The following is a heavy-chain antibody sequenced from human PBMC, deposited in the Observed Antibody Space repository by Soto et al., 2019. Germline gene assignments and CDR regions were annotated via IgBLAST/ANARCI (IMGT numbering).Heavy chain of an antibody. CDR3: AREGIHCGGDCYSVFDY. Sequence: GGSLRLSCAASGFTFSSYGMHWVRQAPGKGLEWVAVIWYDGSNKYYADSVKGRFTISRDNSKNTLYLQMNSLRAEDTAVYYCAREGIHCGGDCYSVFDYWGQGTLVTVSS. J-gene: IGHJ4*02. D-gene: IGHD2-21*02. CDR1: GFTFSSYG. V-gene: IGHV3-33*01. CDR2: IWYDGSNK.